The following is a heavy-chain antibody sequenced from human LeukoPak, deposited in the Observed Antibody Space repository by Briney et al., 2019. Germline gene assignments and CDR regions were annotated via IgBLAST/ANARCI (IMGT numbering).Heavy chain of an antibody. CDR3: ARVGAALGGSWFDP. CDR2: INGDGSST. Sequence: PGGSLRLSCAASGFTFSNYWMHWVRQAPGKGLVWVSRINGDGSSTTYADSVQGRFTISIDNAKNMLYLQMNSLRAEDTAVYYCARVGAALGGSWFDPWGQGTLVTVSS. V-gene: IGHV3-74*01. J-gene: IGHJ5*02. CDR1: GFTFSNYW. D-gene: IGHD6-6*01.